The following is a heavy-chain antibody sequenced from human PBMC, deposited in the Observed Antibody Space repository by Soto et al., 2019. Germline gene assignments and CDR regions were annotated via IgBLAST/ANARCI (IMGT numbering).Heavy chain of an antibody. CDR3: ARDPDCSGGSCYSENYYYYGMDV. CDR1: GYTFTSYA. Sequence: ASVKVSCKASGYTFTSYAMHWVRQAPGQRLEWMGWINAGNGNTKYSQKFQGRVTITTDTSTSTAYMELRSLRSDDTAVYYCARDPDCSGGSCYSENYYYYGMDVWGQGTTVTVSS. V-gene: IGHV1-3*01. J-gene: IGHJ6*02. D-gene: IGHD2-15*01. CDR2: INAGNGNT.